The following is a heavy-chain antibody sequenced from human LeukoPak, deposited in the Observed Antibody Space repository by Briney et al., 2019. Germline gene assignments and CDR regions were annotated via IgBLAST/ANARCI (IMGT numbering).Heavy chain of an antibody. J-gene: IGHJ4*02. D-gene: IGHD5-18*01. CDR3: AKERGYSYDYDY. CDR2: IYTSGST. CDR1: GGSINNYY. V-gene: IGHV4-4*07. Sequence: PSETLSLTYTVSGGSINNYYWSWIRQPAGKGLEWIGRIYTSGSTNYNPSLKSRVTMSVDTSKNQFSLKLSSVTAADTAMYYCAKERGYSYDYDYWGQGTLVTVSS.